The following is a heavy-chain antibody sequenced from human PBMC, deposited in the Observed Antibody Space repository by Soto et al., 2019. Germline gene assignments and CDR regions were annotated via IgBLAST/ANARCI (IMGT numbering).Heavy chain of an antibody. J-gene: IGHJ6*04. Sequence: EVQLVESGGGLVEPGGSLRLSCAASGFTFSNAWMSWVRQAPGKGLEWVGRIKSKIDGGTADYAAPVKGSFTISRDDSKNMLYLQMNSLKTEDAAVYYCTTGVVPAALDDWGIGTTVTVSS. CDR2: IKSKIDGGTA. CDR3: TTGVVPAALDD. V-gene: IGHV3-15*01. CDR1: GFTFSNAW. D-gene: IGHD2-2*01.